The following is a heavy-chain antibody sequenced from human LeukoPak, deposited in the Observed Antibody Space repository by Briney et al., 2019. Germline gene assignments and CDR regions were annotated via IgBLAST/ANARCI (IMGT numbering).Heavy chain of an antibody. Sequence: GGSLRLSCAASGFTSSDNFMSWIRQAPGEGLEWVSYISKSDSTTYYADTVKGRFTISRDSAKNSVYLYMNSLRAEDTAVYYCASAVAAPDQDPPFDYWGQGTLVTVSS. CDR3: ASAVAAPDQDPPFDY. CDR1: GFTSSDNF. J-gene: IGHJ4*02. CDR2: ISKSDSTT. V-gene: IGHV3-11*01. D-gene: IGHD6-25*01.